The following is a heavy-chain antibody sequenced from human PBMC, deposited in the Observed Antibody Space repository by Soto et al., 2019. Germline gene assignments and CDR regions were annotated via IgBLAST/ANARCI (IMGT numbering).Heavy chain of an antibody. Sequence: EVQLVESGGGLVKPGGSLRLSCAASGFTFSSYSMNWVRQAPGKGLEWVSSISGGSNYIYYADSVKGRFTISRDNTQTSLYLQLNSMRAEDTAVYYCARAGSGWYFDLWGRGTLVTVSS. J-gene: IGHJ2*01. CDR3: ARAGSGWYFDL. V-gene: IGHV3-21*02. D-gene: IGHD3-10*01. CDR1: GFTFSSYS. CDR2: ISGGSNYI.